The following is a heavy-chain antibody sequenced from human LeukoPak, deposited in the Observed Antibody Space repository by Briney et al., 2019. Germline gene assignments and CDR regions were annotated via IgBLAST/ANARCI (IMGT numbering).Heavy chain of an antibody. D-gene: IGHD4-23*01. CDR3: ASQVVTYGMDV. Sequence: ASVKVSCKASGGTFSSYAISWVRQAPGQGLEWMGWINPNSGGTNYAQKFQGRVTMTRDTSISTAYMELSRLRSDDTAVYYCASQVVTYGMDVWGQGTTVTVSS. CDR2: INPNSGGT. CDR1: GGTFSSYA. V-gene: IGHV1-2*02. J-gene: IGHJ6*02.